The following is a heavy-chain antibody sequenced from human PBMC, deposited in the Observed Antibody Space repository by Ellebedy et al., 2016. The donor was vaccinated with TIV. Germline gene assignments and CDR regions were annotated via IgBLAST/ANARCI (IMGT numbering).Heavy chain of an antibody. V-gene: IGHV4-31*03. CDR1: GGSISSGGYY. J-gene: IGHJ3*02. CDR3: ASASGNHNGRDAFDI. D-gene: IGHD4-23*01. CDR2: IYYTGST. Sequence: SETLSLXCTVSGGSISSGGYYWSWIRQHPGKGLEWIGYIYYTGSTYYNPSLKSRVTITVDTSKNQISLKLSSVTAADTAVYYCASASGNHNGRDAFDIWGQGTMVNVSS.